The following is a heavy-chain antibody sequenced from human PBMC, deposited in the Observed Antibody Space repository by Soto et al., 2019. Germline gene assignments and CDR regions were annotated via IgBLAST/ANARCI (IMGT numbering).Heavy chain of an antibody. Sequence: PGGSLRLSCAASGFAFSSYAMSWVRQTPGKGLEWVSAIGGSGGSTYYADSVKGRFTISRDNSKNTLYLQMNSLRAEDTAVYYCAKASGGSSYSGMDVWGQGTTVTVS. D-gene: IGHD2-15*01. CDR1: GFAFSSYA. CDR2: IGGSGGST. V-gene: IGHV3-23*01. CDR3: AKASGGSSYSGMDV. J-gene: IGHJ6*02.